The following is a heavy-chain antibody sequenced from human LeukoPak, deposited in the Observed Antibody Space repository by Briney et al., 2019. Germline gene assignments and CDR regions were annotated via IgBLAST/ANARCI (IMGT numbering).Heavy chain of an antibody. V-gene: IGHV1-18*01. D-gene: IGHD3-22*01. CDR3: ARKLYDSSRYGQTYYFDY. CDR1: GYTFTSYG. Sequence: ASVKVSCKASGYTFTSYGISWVRQAPGQGLEWMGWISPYNGNTNYAQKLQGRVTMTTDTSTSTAYMDLRSLRFDDTAVYYCARKLYDSSRYGQTYYFDYWGQGTLVTVSS. CDR2: ISPYNGNT. J-gene: IGHJ4*02.